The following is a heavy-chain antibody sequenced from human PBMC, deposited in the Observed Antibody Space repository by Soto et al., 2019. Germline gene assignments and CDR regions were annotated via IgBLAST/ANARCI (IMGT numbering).Heavy chain of an antibody. CDR1: GGTFSSYA. CDR2: IIPIFGTA. CDR3: ARDPDDYGDSHYYYGMDV. J-gene: IGHJ6*02. V-gene: IGHV1-69*01. Sequence: QVQLVQSGAEVQKPGSSVKVSCKASGGTFSSYAISWVRQAPGQGLEWMGGIIPIFGTANYAQKFQGRVTITADESTSTAYMELSSLRSEDTAVYYCARDPDDYGDSHYYYGMDVWGQGTTVTVSS. D-gene: IGHD4-17*01.